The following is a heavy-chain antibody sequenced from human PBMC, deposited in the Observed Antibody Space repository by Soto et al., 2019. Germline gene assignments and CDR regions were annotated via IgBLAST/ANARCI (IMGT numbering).Heavy chain of an antibody. CDR1: GFTFSSYW. CDR3: ARLVRAAANDY. CDR2: IKGDGTEI. J-gene: IGHJ4*02. Sequence: EVQLVESGGGLVQPGGSLRLSCAASGFTFSSYWMSWVRQAPGKGLEWVANIKGDGTEIYYVDSVKGRFTISRDNAKNSLYLQMNSLRAEDTAVYYCARLVRAAANDYWGQGALVTVSS. V-gene: IGHV3-7*04. D-gene: IGHD1-26*01.